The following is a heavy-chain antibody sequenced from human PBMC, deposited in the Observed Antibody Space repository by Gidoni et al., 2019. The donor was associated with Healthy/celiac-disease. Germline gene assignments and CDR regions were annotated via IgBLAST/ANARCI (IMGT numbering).Heavy chain of an antibody. CDR3: ARGRLRLGYFDY. Sequence: QVQLQQWGAGLLKPSETLSLTCAVYGGSFSGYYWSWIRQPPGKGLEWIGEINHSGSTNYNPSLKSRVTISVDTSKNQFSLKLSSVTAADTAVYYCARGRLRLGYFDYWGQGTLVTVSS. V-gene: IGHV4-34*01. D-gene: IGHD3-16*01. CDR1: GGSFSGYY. CDR2: INHSGST. J-gene: IGHJ4*02.